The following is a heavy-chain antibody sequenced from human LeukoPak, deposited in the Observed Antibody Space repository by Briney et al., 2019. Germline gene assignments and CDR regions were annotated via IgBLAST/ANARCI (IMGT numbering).Heavy chain of an antibody. CDR3: ARDRGDFWSGYYTNYFDY. CDR2: ISSSSSSI. D-gene: IGHD3-3*01. Sequence: GGPLRLSCAASGFTFSNYNMHWVRQAPGKGLEWVSYISSSSSSIHYADSVKGRFTISRDNAKNSLYLQMNSLRAEDTAVYYCARDRGDFWSGYYTNYFDYWGQETLVTVSS. CDR1: GFTFSNYN. V-gene: IGHV3-48*01. J-gene: IGHJ4*02.